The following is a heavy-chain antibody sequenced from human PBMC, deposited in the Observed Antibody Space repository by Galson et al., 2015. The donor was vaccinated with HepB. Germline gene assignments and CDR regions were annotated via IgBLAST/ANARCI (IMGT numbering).Heavy chain of an antibody. J-gene: IGHJ4*02. V-gene: IGHV6-1*01. CDR1: GERVSSQRAA. D-gene: IGHD2-2*01. CDR3: SRGGEGYCSTTSCAFDY. Sequence: GERVSSQRAAWNWIRQSPSRGLEWLGRTYYRSKWSNDYAVSVKSRISINADTSKNQFSLQMKSVTPEDTAVYYCSRGGEGYCSTTSCAFDYWAQGTLFTVSS. CDR2: TYYRSKWSN.